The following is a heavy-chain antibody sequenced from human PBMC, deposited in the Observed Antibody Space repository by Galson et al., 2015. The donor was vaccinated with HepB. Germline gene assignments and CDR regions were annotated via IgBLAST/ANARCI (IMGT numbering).Heavy chain of an antibody. CDR1: GYTFTGYY. D-gene: IGHD5-12*01. J-gene: IGHJ4*02. CDR3: ARGGVATIGGPTLDY. CDR2: ISTYSFDT. V-gene: IGHV1-18*04. Sequence: SVKVSCKASGYTFTGYYMRWVRQAPGQGLEWMGWISTYSFDTDYAQKFQGRVTLTTDKSTTTAYMELRSLTSDDTAIYYCARGGVATIGGPTLDYWGQGALVAVSS.